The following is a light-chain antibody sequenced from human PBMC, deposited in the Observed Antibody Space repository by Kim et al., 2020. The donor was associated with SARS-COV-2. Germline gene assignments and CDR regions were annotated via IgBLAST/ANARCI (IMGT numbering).Light chain of an antibody. CDR1: KLGDKY. Sequence: SVSPGQTASITCSGDKLGDKYACWYQQKPGQSPALVIYQDNKRPSGIPERFSGSNSGNTATLTISGTQAMDEADYYCQAWDSSTAVFGGGTQLTVL. V-gene: IGLV3-1*01. CDR2: QDN. J-gene: IGLJ2*01. CDR3: QAWDSSTAV.